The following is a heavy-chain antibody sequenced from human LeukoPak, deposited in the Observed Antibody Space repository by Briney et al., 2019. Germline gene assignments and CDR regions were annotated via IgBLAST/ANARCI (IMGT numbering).Heavy chain of an antibody. CDR1: GFTFSSNS. J-gene: IGHJ4*02. CDR3: AREIGWTGPSTYFDY. D-gene: IGHD3/OR15-3a*01. V-gene: IGHV3-48*01. CDR2: ISSSSSTI. Sequence: PGGSLRLSCAASGFTFSSNSMNWVRQAPGKGLEWVSYISSSSSTIYYVDSVKGRFTISRDNAKNSLYLQMNSLRAEDTAVYYCAREIGWTGPSTYFDYWGQGTLVTVSS.